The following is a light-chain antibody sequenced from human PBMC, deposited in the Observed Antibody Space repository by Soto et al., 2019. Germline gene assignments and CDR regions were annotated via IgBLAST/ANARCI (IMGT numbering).Light chain of an antibody. V-gene: IGKV3-11*01. Sequence: EIVLTQSPATLSLSPGERATLSCRASQSVSIYLAWYQQKSGQAPRLLIYDASNRTTGIPARFSGSESGTEFTLAISSPEPEDFAVYYCQQRSNWLTFGGGTKVEIK. CDR3: QQRSNWLT. CDR1: QSVSIY. CDR2: DAS. J-gene: IGKJ4*01.